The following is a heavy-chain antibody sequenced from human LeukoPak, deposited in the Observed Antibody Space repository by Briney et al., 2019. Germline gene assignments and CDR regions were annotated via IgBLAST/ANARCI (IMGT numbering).Heavy chain of an antibody. CDR3: AKAMRGYERSIDY. CDR2: ISSSGSTI. Sequence: PGGSLRLSCAASGFTFSSFSMNWVRQAPGKGLEWISYISSSGSTIWYADSVKGRLTISRDNGNNSMYLKMTSLRAEDTAVYFCAKAMRGYERSIDYWGQGTLVTVSS. V-gene: IGHV3-48*01. CDR1: GFTFSSFS. J-gene: IGHJ4*02. D-gene: IGHD3-22*01.